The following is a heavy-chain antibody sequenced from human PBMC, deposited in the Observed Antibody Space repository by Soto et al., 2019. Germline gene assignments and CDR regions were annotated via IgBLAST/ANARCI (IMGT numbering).Heavy chain of an antibody. CDR3: AREARDCGYYYGMDV. Sequence: QVQLVQSGAEVKKPGASVKVSCQASGYIFSSFGIIWVRQAPGQGLEWMGWISAYNGNTNYAQKFQGRVTMTTDTSTSTAYVEVRSLSSDDTAVYYCAREARDCGYYYGMDVWGQGTTVTVSS. J-gene: IGHJ6*02. CDR2: ISAYNGNT. V-gene: IGHV1-18*01. D-gene: IGHD2-21*02. CDR1: GYIFSSFG.